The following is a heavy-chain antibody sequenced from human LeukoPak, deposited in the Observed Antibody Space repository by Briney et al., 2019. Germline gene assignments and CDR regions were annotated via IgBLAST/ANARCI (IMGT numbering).Heavy chain of an antibody. CDR2: FDPEDGET. CDR1: GCTLTELS. Sequence: GASVKVSCKVSGCTLTELSMHWVRQAPGKGLEWMGGFDPEDGETIYAQKFQGRVTMTEDTSTDTAYMELSSLRSEDTAVYYCATALAAAGSFDYWGQGTLVTVSS. J-gene: IGHJ4*02. V-gene: IGHV1-24*01. CDR3: ATALAAAGSFDY. D-gene: IGHD6-13*01.